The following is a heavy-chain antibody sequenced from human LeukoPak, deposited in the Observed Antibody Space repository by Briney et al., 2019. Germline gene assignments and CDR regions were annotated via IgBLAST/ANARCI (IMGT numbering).Heavy chain of an antibody. CDR1: GFTFSSFA. J-gene: IGHJ4*02. D-gene: IGHD4-17*01. V-gene: IGHV3-23*01. CDR2: ISGSGGST. CDR3: AKDLPDYGDYIEGY. Sequence: GGSLRLSCAASGFTFSSFAMSSVRQAPGKGLEWVSTISGSGGSTNYADSVKGRFTFSRDNSKNTLYLQMNSLRAEDTAVYYCAKDLPDYGDYIEGYWGQGTLVTVSS.